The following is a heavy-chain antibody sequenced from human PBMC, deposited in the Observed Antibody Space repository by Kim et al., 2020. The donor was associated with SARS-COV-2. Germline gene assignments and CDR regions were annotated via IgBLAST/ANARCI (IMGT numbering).Heavy chain of an antibody. V-gene: IGHV4-59*01. CDR3: ARRAFCGDDCFPFDY. CDR1: GGAIDTYY. CDR2: ISYSGTT. J-gene: IGHJ4*02. D-gene: IGHD2-21*02. Sequence: SETLSLTCTVSGGAIDTYYWSWIRQSPGKGLDWIGYISYSGTTNYNPSLKSRVTISMDTSKSQLSLKLIAVTAADTAVYYCARRAFCGDDCFPFDYWGQGTLVTVSS.